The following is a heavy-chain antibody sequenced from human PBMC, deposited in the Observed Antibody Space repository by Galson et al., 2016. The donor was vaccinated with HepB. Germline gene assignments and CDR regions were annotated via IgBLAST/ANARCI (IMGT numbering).Heavy chain of an antibody. D-gene: IGHD6-19*01. Sequence: SLRLSCAASAFTFSTYGMHWVRQAPGKGLEWVAGIWTDGSNKYYGDSVKGRFTISRDNSKNTLYLQMNSLRAEDTAVYYCAKSKGGVWSYYFDYWGQGAQVTVSS. V-gene: IGHV3-33*06. CDR3: AKSKGGVWSYYFDY. CDR1: AFTFSTYG. CDR2: IWTDGSNK. J-gene: IGHJ4*02.